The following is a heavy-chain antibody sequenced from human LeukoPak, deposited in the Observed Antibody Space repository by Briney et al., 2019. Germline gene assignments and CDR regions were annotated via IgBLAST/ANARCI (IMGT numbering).Heavy chain of an antibody. D-gene: IGHD1-7*01. Sequence: ASVKVSCKASGYTFTSYGISWVRQAPGQWLEWMGWISAYNGNTNYAQKLQGRVTMTTDTSTSTAYMELRSLRSDDTAVYYCARDPSGNYVHSFDYWGQGTLVTVSS. CDR1: GYTFTSYG. CDR2: ISAYNGNT. J-gene: IGHJ4*02. CDR3: ARDPSGNYVHSFDY. V-gene: IGHV1-18*01.